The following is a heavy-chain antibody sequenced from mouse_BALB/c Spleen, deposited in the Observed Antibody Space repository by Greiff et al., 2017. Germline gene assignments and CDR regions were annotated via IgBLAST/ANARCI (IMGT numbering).Heavy chain of an antibody. CDR3: ARSDYAMDY. V-gene: IGHV1S81*02. CDR2: INPSNGRT. J-gene: IGHJ4*01. CDR1: GYTFTSYW. Sequence: VQLQQPGAELVKPGASVKLSCKASGYTFTSYWMHWVKQRPGQGLEWIGEINPSNGRTNYNAKFKSKATLTVDKSSSTAYMELRSLTSEDTAVYYCARSDYAMDYWGQGTSVTVSA.